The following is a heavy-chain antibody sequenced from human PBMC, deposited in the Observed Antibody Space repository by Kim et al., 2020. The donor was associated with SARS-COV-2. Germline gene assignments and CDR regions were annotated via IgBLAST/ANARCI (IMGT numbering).Heavy chain of an antibody. CDR1: GYTFTSYG. D-gene: IGHD5-18*01. V-gene: IGHV1-18*01. CDR3: AREKGLWIQLWLGWFDP. Sequence: ASVKVSCKASGYTFTSYGISWVRQAPGQGLEWMGWISAYNGNTNYAQKLQGRVTMTTDTSTSTAYMELRSLRSDDTAVYYCAREKGLWIQLWLGWFDPWGQGTLVTVSS. J-gene: IGHJ5*02. CDR2: ISAYNGNT.